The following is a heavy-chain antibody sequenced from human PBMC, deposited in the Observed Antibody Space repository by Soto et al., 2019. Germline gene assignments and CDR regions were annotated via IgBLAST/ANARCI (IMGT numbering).Heavy chain of an antibody. J-gene: IGHJ4*02. Sequence: VQLVESGGGVVQPGRSLRLSCAASGFSLSDYGMHWVRQAPGKGLEWVAIIYSDGSNKYYADSVKGRFTISRDSSMNTLYLQMNSLRAEDTAVYYCARAKEWSAFDYWGQGTLVTVSS. CDR3: ARAKEWSAFDY. CDR2: IYSDGSNK. V-gene: IGHV3-33*01. D-gene: IGHD3-3*01. CDR1: GFSLSDYG.